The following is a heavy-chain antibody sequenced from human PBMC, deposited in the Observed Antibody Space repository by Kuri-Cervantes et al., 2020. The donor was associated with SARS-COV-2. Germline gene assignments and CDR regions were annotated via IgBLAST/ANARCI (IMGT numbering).Heavy chain of an antibody. V-gene: IGHV3-21*06. Sequence: GESLKISCAASGFTFGDYTINWVRQAPGRGLEWVASISGRSSYIYYADSLTGRFTISSDNANNSVYLQMHGLRAEDTAVYYCARGPPVVVPAAHPKSLYYFDYWGQGTLVTVSS. CDR1: GFTFGDYT. CDR2: ISGRSSYI. D-gene: IGHD2-2*01. CDR3: ARGPPVVVPAAHPKSLYYFDY. J-gene: IGHJ4*02.